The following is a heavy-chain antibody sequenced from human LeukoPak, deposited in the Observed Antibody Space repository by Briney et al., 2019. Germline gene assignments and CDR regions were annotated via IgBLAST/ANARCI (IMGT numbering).Heavy chain of an antibody. CDR1: GYTFTNYY. CDR3: ARISDGYNDAYDI. D-gene: IGHD5-24*01. Sequence: ASVKVSCKASGYTFTNYYIHWVRQAPGQGLEWMGLINPGGANINYAQNFQGRVTMTRDTSTSTVYMELSSLRSEDTAIYYCARISDGYNDAYDIWGQGTVVTVPS. J-gene: IGHJ3*02. CDR2: INPGGANI. V-gene: IGHV1-46*01.